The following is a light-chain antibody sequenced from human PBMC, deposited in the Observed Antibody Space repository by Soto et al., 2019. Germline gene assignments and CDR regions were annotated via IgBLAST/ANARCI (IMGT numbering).Light chain of an antibody. CDR2: QAS. CDR3: QQYKTNTRT. Sequence: DIQMTQSPSTLSASVGDRVTITCRASQSISRWLAWYQQKPGKAPKLVIYQASNLESGVPSRFSGSGSETEFTLSISLQPDDVATYYCQQYKTNTRTFGQGTKVEIK. J-gene: IGKJ1*01. CDR1: QSISRW. V-gene: IGKV1-5*03.